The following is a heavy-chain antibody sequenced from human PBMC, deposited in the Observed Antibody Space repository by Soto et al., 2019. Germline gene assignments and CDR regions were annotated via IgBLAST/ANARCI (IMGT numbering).Heavy chain of an antibody. J-gene: IGHJ6*02. Sequence: VQLVESGGGEVQPGRSLRLSCAASGFTYTDFALHWVRQAPGKGLEWVAIISDDGSDKYYADSMKGRFAISRDNPKNTLYLEMNSLRPEDTAVYFCARRAWDSYYAIDVWGQGTTVTVFS. CDR2: ISDDGSDK. CDR3: ARRAWDSYYAIDV. CDR1: GFTYTDFA. D-gene: IGHD3-22*01. V-gene: IGHV3-30*09.